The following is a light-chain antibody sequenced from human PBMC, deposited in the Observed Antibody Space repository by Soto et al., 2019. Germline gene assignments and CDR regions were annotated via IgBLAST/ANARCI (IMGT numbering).Light chain of an antibody. CDR2: EAS. CDR1: QSVSSY. J-gene: IGKJ5*01. CDR3: QQRSNWPSST. V-gene: IGKV3-11*01. Sequence: IVMTQSPATLSLSPWERATLSCGASQSVSSYLAWYQQKPGQAPRLLLYEASNRATGIPARFSGSGSGTAVSPTIISREPEDFSAYYCQQRSNWPSSTVGQGTRLEIK.